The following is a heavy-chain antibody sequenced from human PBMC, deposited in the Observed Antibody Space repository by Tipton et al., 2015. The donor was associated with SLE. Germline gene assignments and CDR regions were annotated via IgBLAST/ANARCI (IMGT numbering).Heavy chain of an antibody. CDR2: IYYSGST. CDR1: GGSFSGYY. V-gene: IGHV4-34*01. J-gene: IGHJ4*02. CDR3: ARGGGGSSSCQDFDH. Sequence: TLSLTCAVYGGSFSGYYWNWIRQPPGKGLEWIGNIYYSGSTYYTPSLKSRATISVDTSKNQFSLKVTSVTASDTAVYYCARGGGGSSSCQDFDHWGQGNSVTVSS. D-gene: IGHD6-13*01.